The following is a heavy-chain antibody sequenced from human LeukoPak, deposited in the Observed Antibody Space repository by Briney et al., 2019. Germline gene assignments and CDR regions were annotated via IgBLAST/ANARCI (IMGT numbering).Heavy chain of an antibody. V-gene: IGHV3-21*06. J-gene: IGHJ4*02. CDR2: ISYMGDHR. D-gene: IGHD6-25*01. CDR1: GFTFSDCD. CDR3: GKAFPPLRVAAAGEY. Sequence: PGGSLRLSCTASGFTFSDCDMNWFRQAPGKGLQWVSSISYMGDHRYYADSAKGRFAISRDNAKNSLYLQMDNLRADDTAVYYCGKAFPPLRVAAAGEYWGQGTLVTVSS.